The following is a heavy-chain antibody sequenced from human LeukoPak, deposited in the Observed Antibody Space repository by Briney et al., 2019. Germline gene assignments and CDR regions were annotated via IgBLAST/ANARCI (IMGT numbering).Heavy chain of an antibody. V-gene: IGHV3-21*01. CDR2: ISSSSSYI. J-gene: IGHJ6*02. CDR1: GFAFSSYS. D-gene: IGHD3-16*01. Sequence: GGSLRLSCAASGFAFSSYSLNWVRQAPGKGLEWVSSISSSSSYIYYADSVKGRFTISRDNANNSLYLQMNSLRAEDTAVYYCAREIGDSYGMDVWGQGTTVTVSS. CDR3: AREIGDSYGMDV.